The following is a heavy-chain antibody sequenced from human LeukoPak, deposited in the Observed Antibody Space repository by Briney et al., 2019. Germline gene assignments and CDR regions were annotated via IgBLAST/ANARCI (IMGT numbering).Heavy chain of an antibody. CDR2: IYYSGTT. V-gene: IGHV4-59*08. CDR3: ARRGIAAAGYDY. Sequence: SETLSLTCTVSGGSISSYYWSWIRQPPGKGLEWIGYIYYSGTTNYNPSLKSRVTILVDTSKNQFSLNLSPVTAADTAVYYCARRGIAAAGYDYWGQGTLVTVSS. D-gene: IGHD6-13*01. CDR1: GGSISSYY. J-gene: IGHJ4*02.